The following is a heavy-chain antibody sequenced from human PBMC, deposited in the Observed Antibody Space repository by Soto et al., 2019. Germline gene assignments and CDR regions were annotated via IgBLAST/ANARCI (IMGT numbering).Heavy chain of an antibody. V-gene: IGHV1-2*04. CDR3: ARDGIAVAGTIDYYYGMDV. Sequence: GASVKVSCKASGYSFTGYYMHWVRQAPGQGLEWMGWINPNSGGTNYAQKFQGWVTMTRGTSISTAYMELSRLRSDDTAVYYCARDGIAVAGTIDYYYGMDVWGQGTTVTVSS. J-gene: IGHJ6*02. CDR1: GYSFTGYY. CDR2: INPNSGGT. D-gene: IGHD6-19*01.